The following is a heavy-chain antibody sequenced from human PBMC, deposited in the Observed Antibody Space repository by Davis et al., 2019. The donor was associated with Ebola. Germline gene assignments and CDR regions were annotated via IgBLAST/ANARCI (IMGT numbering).Heavy chain of an antibody. V-gene: IGHV4-39*01. CDR2: IYYSGST. Sequence: SETLSLTCTVSGGSISSGGYYWGWIRQPPGKGLEWIGSIYYSGSTYYNPSLKSRVTISVDTSKNQFSLKLSSVTAADTAVYYCARLAVYFDYWGQGTLVTVSS. J-gene: IGHJ4*02. CDR1: GGSISSGGYY. CDR3: ARLAVYFDY.